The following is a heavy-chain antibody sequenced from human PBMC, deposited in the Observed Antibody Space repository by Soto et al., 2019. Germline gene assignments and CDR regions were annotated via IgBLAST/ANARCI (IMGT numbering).Heavy chain of an antibody. V-gene: IGHV1-46*01. D-gene: IGHD2-15*01. CDR2: INPSGGTT. Sequence: ASVKVSCKASGYTFTRYNVHWVRQAPGQGLEWMAIINPSGGTTYYVQKFEGRVTLTTDTSTSTVYMELSSLRSDDTAVYYCARVRGGGSEYFFDYWGLGTPVTVSS. CDR3: ARVRGGGSEYFFDY. CDR1: GYTFTRYN. J-gene: IGHJ4*02.